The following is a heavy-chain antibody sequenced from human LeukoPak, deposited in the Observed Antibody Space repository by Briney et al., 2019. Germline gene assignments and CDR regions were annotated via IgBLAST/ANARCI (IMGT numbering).Heavy chain of an antibody. V-gene: IGHV3-20*04. J-gene: IGHJ4*02. CDR1: GFTFDDYG. Sequence: GGSLRLSCAASGFTFDDYGMSWVRQAPGKGLEWVSGINWNGGSTGYADSVKGRFTISRDNAKNSLYLQMNSLRAEDTALYYCARAGLCSGGSCYPPGYWGQGTLVTVSS. CDR2: INWNGGST. D-gene: IGHD2-15*01. CDR3: ARAGLCSGGSCYPPGY.